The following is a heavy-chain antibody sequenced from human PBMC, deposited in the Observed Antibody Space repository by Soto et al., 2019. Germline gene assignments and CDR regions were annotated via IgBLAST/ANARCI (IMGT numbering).Heavy chain of an antibody. CDR2: INHSGST. V-gene: IGHV4-34*01. D-gene: IGHD4-4*01. CDR1: GGSFSGYY. CDR3: ARGQTTVAFDY. Sequence: QVQLQQWGAGLLKPSETLSLTCAVYGGSFSGYYWSWIRQPPGKGLEWIGEINHSGSTNYNPSLKSRVTISVDTSKNQFSLKLSSVTAADTAVYYCARGQTTVAFDYWGQGTLVTVSS. J-gene: IGHJ4*02.